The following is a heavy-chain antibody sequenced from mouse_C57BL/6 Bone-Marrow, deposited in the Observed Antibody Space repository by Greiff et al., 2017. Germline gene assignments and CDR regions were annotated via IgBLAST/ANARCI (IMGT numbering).Heavy chain of an antibody. J-gene: IGHJ3*01. CDR1: GYTFTSYW. Sequence: VQLQQPGAELVKPGASVKLPCKASGYTFTSYWMHWVKQRPGQGLEWIGRIHPNSGSTNYNEKFKSKATLTVDKSSSTAYMQLRSLTSEDSAVYYCSREGIYYGNFCFADWGQGTLVTVSA. D-gene: IGHD2-1*01. CDR2: IHPNSGST. V-gene: IGHV1-64*01. CDR3: SREGIYYGNFCFAD.